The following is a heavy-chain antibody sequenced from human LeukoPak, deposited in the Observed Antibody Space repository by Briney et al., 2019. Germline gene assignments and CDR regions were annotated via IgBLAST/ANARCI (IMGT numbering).Heavy chain of an antibody. CDR1: GFTFSSYS. D-gene: IGHD1-20*01. J-gene: IGHJ4*02. CDR2: FASDRTTI. CDR3: ARGHNWSFDS. V-gene: IGHV3-48*01. Sequence: GGSLRLSCAASGFTFSSYSINWVRQAPGKGLEWVSYFASDRTTIYYADSVKGRFAMSRDNAKNSLYLRMDSLRAEATAVYYCARGHNWSFDSWGQGTLVTVSS.